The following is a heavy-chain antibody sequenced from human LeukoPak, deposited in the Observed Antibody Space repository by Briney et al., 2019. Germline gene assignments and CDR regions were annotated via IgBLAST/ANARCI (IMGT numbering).Heavy chain of an antibody. CDR1: GFTFSSYE. D-gene: IGHD6-19*01. CDR2: ISTSGSTR. CDR3: AREIVSAVAGNFDY. J-gene: IGHJ4*02. V-gene: IGHV3-48*03. Sequence: GGSLRLSCAASGFTFSSYEMNWVRQAPGKGLEWVSYISTSGSTRTYADSVKGRFTISRDNAKNSLYLEMISLRAEDTAVYYCAREIVSAVAGNFDYWGQGTLVTVSS.